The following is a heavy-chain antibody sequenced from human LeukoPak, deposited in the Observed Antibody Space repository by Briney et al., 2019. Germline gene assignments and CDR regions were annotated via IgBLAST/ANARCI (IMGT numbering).Heavy chain of an antibody. CDR1: GGSISSYY. D-gene: IGHD3-3*01. CDR3: ARVPVSRITIFGVVIWGTSDYFDY. CDR2: IYYSGST. V-gene: IGHV4-59*01. J-gene: IGHJ4*02. Sequence: SETLSLTCTVSGGSISSYYWSWIRQPPGKGLEWIGYIYYSGSTNYNPSLKSRVTISVDTSKNQFSLKLSSVTAADTAVYYCARVPVSRITIFGVVIWGTSDYFDYWGQGTLVTVSS.